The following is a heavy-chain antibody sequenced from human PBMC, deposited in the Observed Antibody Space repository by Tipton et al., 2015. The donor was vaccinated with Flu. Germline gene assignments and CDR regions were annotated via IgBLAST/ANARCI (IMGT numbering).Heavy chain of an antibody. J-gene: IGHJ5*01. D-gene: IGHD4-11*01. CDR1: GGFFSSYC. V-gene: IGHV4-4*08. CDR2: ICPGSP. CDR3: ARRDFSNYVSEPKNWFDF. Sequence: LRLSCTVSGGFFSSYCWGWVRQPPGKGLEWIGNICPGSPYYNPSLKIRVTISVARSKNQFSLRLTSVTAADTAVYFCARRDFSNYVSEPKNWFDFWGQGSLLNVSS.